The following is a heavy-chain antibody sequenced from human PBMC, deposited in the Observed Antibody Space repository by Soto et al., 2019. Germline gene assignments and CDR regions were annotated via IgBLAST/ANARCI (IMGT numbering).Heavy chain of an antibody. V-gene: IGHV5-51*01. J-gene: IGHJ6*02. D-gene: IGHD3-10*01. Sequence: GESLKISCKGSGYSFTSYWIGWVRQMPGKGLEWMGIIYPGDSDTRYSPSFQGQVTISADKSISTAYLQWSSLKASDTAMYYCARLGYYYGSGSYLFAKEEYYYGMDVWGQGTTVTVSS. CDR3: ARLGYYYGSGSYLFAKEEYYYGMDV. CDR1: GYSFTSYW. CDR2: IYPGDSDT.